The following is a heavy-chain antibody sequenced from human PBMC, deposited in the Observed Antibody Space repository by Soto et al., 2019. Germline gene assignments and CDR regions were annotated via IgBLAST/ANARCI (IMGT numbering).Heavy chain of an antibody. V-gene: IGHV4-31*03. D-gene: IGHD3-22*01. J-gene: IGHJ5*02. Sequence: QVQLQESGPGLVKPSQTLSLTCTVSGGSISSGGYYWSWIRQHPGKGLEWIGYIYYSGSTYYNPSLKSRVTISVDTSKNQFSLKLSSVTAADTAVYYCAREGRDYYDSSGYPQNWFDPWGQGTLVTVSS. CDR2: IYYSGST. CDR3: AREGRDYYDSSGYPQNWFDP. CDR1: GGSISSGGYY.